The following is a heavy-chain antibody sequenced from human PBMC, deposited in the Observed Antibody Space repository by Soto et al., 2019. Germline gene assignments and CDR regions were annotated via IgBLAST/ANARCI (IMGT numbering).Heavy chain of an antibody. V-gene: IGHV1-2*02. CDR1: GYTFTAYY. Sequence: QAQLVQSGAEVKKPGASVKVSCKTSGYTFTAYYIHWVRQAPGQGLEWVGWINPKTGDTKYAQKFQGRVTMTGDTSITTAYMELDRLRSDDTAVYYCARQLAYCGGDCYTEPIDYWGQGTLVTVSS. CDR3: ARQLAYCGGDCYTEPIDY. CDR2: INPKTGDT. J-gene: IGHJ4*02. D-gene: IGHD2-21*02.